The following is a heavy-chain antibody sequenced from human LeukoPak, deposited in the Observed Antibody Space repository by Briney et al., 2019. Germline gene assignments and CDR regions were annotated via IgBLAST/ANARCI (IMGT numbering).Heavy chain of an antibody. CDR3: ARGGDYKNDY. V-gene: IGHV3-74*01. J-gene: IGHJ4*02. CDR2: INGAGSSI. CDR1: GFTFSSYW. Sequence: GGSLRLSCAASGFTFSSYWVHWVRQTPGKGLVWVSRINGAGSSISYADSVKGRVTISRDNAKNTLYLQMNNLRAEDTAVYYCARGGDYKNDYWGQGTLVTVSS. D-gene: IGHD4-17*01.